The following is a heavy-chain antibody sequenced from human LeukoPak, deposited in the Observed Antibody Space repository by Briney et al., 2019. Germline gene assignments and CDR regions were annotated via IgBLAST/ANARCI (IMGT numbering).Heavy chain of an antibody. CDR3: ASGLRYFDLYY. J-gene: IGHJ4*02. Sequence: SETLSLTCTVSAGSISSSSYSWGWIRQPPGKGLEWIGSIYYSGSTYYNPSLKSRVTISVDTSKNQFSLKLSSVTAADTAVYYCASGLRYFDLYYWGQGTLVTVSS. CDR2: IYYSGST. V-gene: IGHV4-39*01. D-gene: IGHD3-9*01. CDR1: AGSISSSSYS.